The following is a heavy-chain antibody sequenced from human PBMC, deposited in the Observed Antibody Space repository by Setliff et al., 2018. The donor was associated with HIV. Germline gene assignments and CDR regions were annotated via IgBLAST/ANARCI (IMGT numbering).Heavy chain of an antibody. CDR1: GDSISAYY. D-gene: IGHD6-13*01. CDR3: AARKLSAAAFDY. Sequence: SETLSLTCSVSGDSISAYYWTWIRQSPGKGLEWIGWIYKNGNTSYNPSLTSRLTISVDTSKNQFSLKLSSVTAADTAVYYCAARKLSAAAFDYWGQGSLVTVSS. J-gene: IGHJ4*02. CDR2: IYKNGNT. V-gene: IGHV4-4*09.